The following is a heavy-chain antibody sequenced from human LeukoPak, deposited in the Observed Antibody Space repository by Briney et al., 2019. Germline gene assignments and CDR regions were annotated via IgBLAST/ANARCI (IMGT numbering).Heavy chain of an antibody. CDR3: ASAMTTVTLFDY. D-gene: IGHD4-17*01. V-gene: IGHV3-21*01. J-gene: IGHJ4*02. CDR1: GFTFSSYS. CDR2: ISSSSSYI. Sequence: GSLRLSCAASGFTFSSYSMNWVRQAPGKGLEWVSSISSSSSYIYYADSVKGRFTISRDNAKNSLYLQMNSLRAEDTAVYYCASAMTTVTLFDYWGQGTLVTVSS.